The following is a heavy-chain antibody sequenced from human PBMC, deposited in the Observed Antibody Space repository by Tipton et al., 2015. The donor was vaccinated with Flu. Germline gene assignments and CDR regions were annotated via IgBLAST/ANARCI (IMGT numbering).Heavy chain of an antibody. CDR2: IYPGDSDT. Sequence: VQLVQSGAEVKKPGDSLNISCKASGYRFTTNWIGWVRQMPGKGLEWVGIIYPGDSDTRYSPSFQGQVTISADKSISTAYLQWSSLKASDTAMYYCATQGWLSLRGLTDSWGQGTLVTVSS. CDR3: ATQGWLSLRGLTDS. J-gene: IGHJ4*02. D-gene: IGHD3-10*01. CDR1: GYRFTTNW. V-gene: IGHV5-51*01.